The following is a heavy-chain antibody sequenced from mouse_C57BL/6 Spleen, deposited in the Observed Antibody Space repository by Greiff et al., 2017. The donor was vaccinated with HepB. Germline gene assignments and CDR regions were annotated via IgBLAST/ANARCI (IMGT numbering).Heavy chain of an antibody. CDR2: IWRGGST. D-gene: IGHD2-5*01. V-gene: IGHV2-5*01. J-gene: IGHJ2*01. CDR3: AKNKAHSNYGFDY. Sequence: VQLQQSGPGLVQPSQSLSITCTVSGFSLTSYGVHWVRQSPGKGLEWLGVIWRGGSTDYNAAFMSRLSITKDNSKSQVFFKMNSLQADDTAIYYCAKNKAHSNYGFDYWGQGTTLTVSS. CDR1: GFSLTSYG.